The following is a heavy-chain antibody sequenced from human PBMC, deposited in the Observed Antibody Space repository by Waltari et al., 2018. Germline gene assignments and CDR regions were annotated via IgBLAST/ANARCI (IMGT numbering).Heavy chain of an antibody. V-gene: IGHV4-4*02. CDR1: GGSISSSNW. J-gene: IGHJ6*02. CDR2: IDHSGGT. CDR3: ARVSLDSSGWYSYYYGMDV. D-gene: IGHD6-19*01. Sequence: QVQLQESGPGLVKPSGTLSLTCAVSGGSISSSNWWSWVRQPPGKGLEWVGEIDHSGGTTYNPSLKSRGTISVDKSKNQFSLKLSSVTAADTAVYYCARVSLDSSGWYSYYYGMDVWGQGTTVTVSS.